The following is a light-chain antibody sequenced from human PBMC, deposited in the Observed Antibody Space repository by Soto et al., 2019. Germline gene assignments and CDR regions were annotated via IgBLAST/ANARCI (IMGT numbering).Light chain of an antibody. V-gene: IGKV1-39*01. CDR2: AAS. J-gene: IGKJ1*01. CDR1: QSIRNY. Sequence: DLQMTQSPSSLSASVGDRVTITCRASQSIRNYLNWYQQKPGKAPKVLIYAASSLQSGVPSRFSGSGSGTAFTLTISSLQPEDFATYFCQQSYSTPTFGQGTKVEIK. CDR3: QQSYSTPT.